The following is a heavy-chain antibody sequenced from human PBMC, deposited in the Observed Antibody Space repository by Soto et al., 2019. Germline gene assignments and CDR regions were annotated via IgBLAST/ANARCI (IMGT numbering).Heavy chain of an antibody. CDR2: IYWNDDK. V-gene: IGHV2-5*01. J-gene: IGHJ3*02. CDR1: GFSLSTSGVG. D-gene: IGHD3-22*01. Sequence: QLTLKESGPTLVNPTQTLTLTCTFSGFSLSTSGVGVGWIRQPPGKALECLALIYWNDDKRYSPSLKSRLTITKDTTKHQVVLTMTNMDHMDTATYYCAHSGDPYESSGYYDAFDIWGQGTMVTVSS. CDR3: AHSGDPYESSGYYDAFDI.